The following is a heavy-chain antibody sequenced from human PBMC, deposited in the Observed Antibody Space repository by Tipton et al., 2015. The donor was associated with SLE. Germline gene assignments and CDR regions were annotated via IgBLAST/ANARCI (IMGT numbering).Heavy chain of an antibody. Sequence: TLSLTCTVSGVSVSSHYWSWIRQSPGKGLEWIGFLHHSRGTNYNPSLQSRVTISVDTSKNHFSLYLSSVTATDTAVYYCARAWSLTGDEGVDYWGQGTLVTVSS. CDR3: ARAWSLTGDEGVDY. D-gene: IGHD2-8*02. J-gene: IGHJ4*02. CDR2: LHHSRGT. CDR1: GVSVSSHY. V-gene: IGHV4-59*08.